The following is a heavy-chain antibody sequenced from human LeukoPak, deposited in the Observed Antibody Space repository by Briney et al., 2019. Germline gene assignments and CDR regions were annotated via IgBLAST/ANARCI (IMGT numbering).Heavy chain of an antibody. CDR1: GGSLSSYY. J-gene: IGHJ4*02. CDR3: ARGRVAGTWGSFYFDY. V-gene: IGHV4-59*01. CDR2: IYYSGST. Sequence: SETRSLTCTVSGGSLSSYYWSWIRQPPGKGLEWIGYIYYSGSTNYNPSLKSRVTISVDTSKNQFSLKLSSVTAADTAVYYCARGRVAGTWGSFYFDYWGQGTLVTVSS. D-gene: IGHD6-19*01.